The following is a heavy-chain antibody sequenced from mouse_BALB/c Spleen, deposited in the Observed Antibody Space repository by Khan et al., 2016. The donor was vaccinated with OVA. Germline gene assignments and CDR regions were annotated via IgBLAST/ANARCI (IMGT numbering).Heavy chain of an antibody. CDR3: TRHGDYGRGLFDY. CDR1: GFSFSNYV. J-gene: IGHJ2*01. D-gene: IGHD1-1*01. CDR2: ISNGGSYT. Sequence: EVELVESGGGLVKPGGSLKLSCAASGFSFSNYVMYWVRQTPEKRLAWVATISNGGSYTFYPDSVQGRFTISREHAKNTLYLQMSSLRSEDTAMYYCTRHGDYGRGLFDYWGQGTTLTVSS. V-gene: IGHV5-9-3*01.